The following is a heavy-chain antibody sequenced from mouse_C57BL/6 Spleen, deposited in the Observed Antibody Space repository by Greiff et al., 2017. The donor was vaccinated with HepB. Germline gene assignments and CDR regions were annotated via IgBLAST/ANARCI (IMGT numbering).Heavy chain of an antibody. J-gene: IGHJ3*01. V-gene: IGHV14-2*01. CDR2: IDPEDGET. CDR1: GFNIKDYY. Sequence: EVKLMESGAELVKPGASVKLSCTASGFNIKDYYMHWVKQRTEQGLEWIGRIDPEDGETKYAPKFQGKATITADTSSNTAYLQLRSLTSEDSAVYYCTRSYDYDDGWFAYWGQGTLVTVSA. CDR3: TRSYDYDDGWFAY. D-gene: IGHD2-4*01.